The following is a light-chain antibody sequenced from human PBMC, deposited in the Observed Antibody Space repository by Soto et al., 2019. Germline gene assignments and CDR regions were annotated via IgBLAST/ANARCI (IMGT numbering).Light chain of an antibody. Sequence: QSGLTQPASVSGSPGQSITISCTGTSSDVGGYNSVSWYQQHPGKAPKLMIYDVSNRPSGVSNRFSGSKSVNTASLTISGLQAEDEADYYCSSYTSSSTVVFGGGTQLTVL. CDR2: DVS. CDR3: SSYTSSSTVV. CDR1: SSDVGGYNS. V-gene: IGLV2-14*01. J-gene: IGLJ2*01.